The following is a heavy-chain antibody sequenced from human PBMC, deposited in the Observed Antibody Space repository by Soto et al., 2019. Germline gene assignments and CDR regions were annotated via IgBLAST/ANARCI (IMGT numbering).Heavy chain of an antibody. D-gene: IGHD5-12*01. J-gene: IGHJ6*03. CDR3: AKDHMWLDLIYYMDV. CDR2: ISGSGGST. CDR1: GFTFSSYA. Sequence: EEQLLESGGGLVQPGGSLRLSCAASGFTFSSYAMSWVRQAPGKGLEWVSGISGSGGSTYNADSVKGRFTISRDNSKNTRYLQMHGLRAEDTAVYYCAKDHMWLDLIYYMDVWGEGTTVTVSS. V-gene: IGHV3-23*01.